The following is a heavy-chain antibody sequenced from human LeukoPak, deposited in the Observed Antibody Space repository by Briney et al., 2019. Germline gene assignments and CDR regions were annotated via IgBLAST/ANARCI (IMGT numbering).Heavy chain of an antibody. J-gene: IGHJ4*02. V-gene: IGHV3-7*01. CDR3: ARLAISEGQWPSLRNTAMVDY. D-gene: IGHD5-18*01. Sequence: GGSLRLSCAASGFTFSSFWMSWVRQAPGKGLEWVANIKQDGSEKYYVDSVKGRFTISRDNAKNSLYLQMNSLRAEDTAMYYCARLAISEGQWPSLRNTAMVDYWGQGTLVTVSS. CDR2: IKQDGSEK. CDR1: GFTFSSFW.